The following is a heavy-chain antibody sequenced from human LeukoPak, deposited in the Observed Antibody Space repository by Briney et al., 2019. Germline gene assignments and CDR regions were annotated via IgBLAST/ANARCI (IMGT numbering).Heavy chain of an antibody. V-gene: IGHV4-59*08. D-gene: IGHD2-21*02. CDR1: GGSISSYY. J-gene: IGHJ4*02. Sequence: SETLSLTCTVSGGSISSYYWSWIRQPPGKGLEWIGYIYYSGSTNYNPSLKSRVTISVDTSKNQFSLKLSSVTAADTAVYYCARKGCGGDCLDYWGQGTLVTVSS. CDR3: ARKGCGGDCLDY. CDR2: IYYSGST.